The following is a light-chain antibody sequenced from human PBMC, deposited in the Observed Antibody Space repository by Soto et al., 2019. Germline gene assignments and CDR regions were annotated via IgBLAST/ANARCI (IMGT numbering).Light chain of an antibody. Sequence: EIVMTQSPATLSVSPGERATLSCRASQSVSSNLAWHQQKPGQAPRILMYDASTRATGIPARFSGSGSGTEFTLTISSLQSEDLAVYYCQQYANWPKTFGQGTKVDIK. V-gene: IGKV3-15*01. CDR1: QSVSSN. CDR2: DAS. J-gene: IGKJ1*01. CDR3: QQYANWPKT.